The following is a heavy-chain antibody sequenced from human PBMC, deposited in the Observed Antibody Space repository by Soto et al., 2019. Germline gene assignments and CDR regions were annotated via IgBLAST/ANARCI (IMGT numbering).Heavy chain of an antibody. CDR2: ISYDGSNK. D-gene: IGHD1-26*01. CDR1: GFTFSSYG. V-gene: IGHV3-30*18. CDR3: AKDVVVGATTGLGDYYYYYGMDV. Sequence: GGSLRLSCAASGFTFSSYGMHWVRQAPGKGLEWVAVISYDGSNKYYADSVKGRFTISRDNAKNTLYLQMNSLRAEDTAVYYCAKDVVVGATTGLGDYYYYYGMDVWGQGTTVTVSS. J-gene: IGHJ6*02.